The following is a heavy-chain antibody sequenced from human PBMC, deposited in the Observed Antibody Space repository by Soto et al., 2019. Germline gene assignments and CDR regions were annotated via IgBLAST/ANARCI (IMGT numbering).Heavy chain of an antibody. D-gene: IGHD6-13*01. J-gene: IGHJ4*02. CDR3: ARGDLPGSWGVLFDY. Sequence: SETLSLTCAVYGGSFSGYYWSWIRQPPGKGLEWIGEINHSGSTNYNPSLKSRVTISVDTSKNQFSLKLSSVTAADTAVYYCARGDLPGSWGVLFDYWGQGTLVTVSS. CDR1: GGSFSGYY. V-gene: IGHV4-34*01. CDR2: INHSGST.